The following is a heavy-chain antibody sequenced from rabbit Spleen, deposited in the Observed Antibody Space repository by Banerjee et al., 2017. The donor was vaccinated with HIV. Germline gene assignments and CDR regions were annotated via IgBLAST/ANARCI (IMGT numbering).Heavy chain of an antibody. J-gene: IGHJ4*01. CDR3: VRGASGSGYYSL. D-gene: IGHD1-1*01. CDR2: IDSGSSGFT. Sequence: QEQLVESGGGLVKPGTSLTLTCIASGVSFSGSSYMCWVRQAPGKGLEWIACIDSGSSGFTYFANWAKGRFTISKTASTTVTLHMTSLTAADTATYFCVRGASGSGYYSLWGPGTLVTVS. CDR1: GVSFSGSSY. V-gene: IGHV1S45*01.